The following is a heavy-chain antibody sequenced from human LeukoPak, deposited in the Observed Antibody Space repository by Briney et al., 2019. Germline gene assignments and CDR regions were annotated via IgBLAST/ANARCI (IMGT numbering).Heavy chain of an antibody. D-gene: IGHD1-26*01. J-gene: IGHJ2*01. CDR3: ARMVGPRYFDL. Sequence: SETLSLTCTVSGGSIGSYYWSWMRQPPGKGLEWIGYIYYSGSTNYNTPLKSRVTMSVDTSKNQFSLKLSSVTAADTAEYYCARMVGPRYFDLWGRDTLVTVSS. V-gene: IGHV4-59*08. CDR1: GGSIGSYY. CDR2: IYYSGST.